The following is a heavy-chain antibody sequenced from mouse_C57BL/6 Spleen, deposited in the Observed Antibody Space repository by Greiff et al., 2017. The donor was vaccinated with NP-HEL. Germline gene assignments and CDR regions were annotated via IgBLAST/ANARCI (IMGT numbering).Heavy chain of an antibody. V-gene: IGHV1-59*01. J-gene: IGHJ1*03. CDR3: AREGLLRYFDV. Sequence: QVQLQQSGAELVRPGTSVKLSCKASGYTFTSYWMHWVKQRPGQGLEWIGVIDPSDSYTNYNQKFKGKATLTVDTSSSTAYMQLSSLTSEDSAVYYCAREGLLRYFDVWGTGTTVTVSS. CDR1: GYTFTSYW. D-gene: IGHD2-3*01. CDR2: IDPSDSYT.